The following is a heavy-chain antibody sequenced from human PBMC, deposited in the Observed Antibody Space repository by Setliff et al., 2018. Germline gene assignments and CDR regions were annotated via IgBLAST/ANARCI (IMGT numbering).Heavy chain of an antibody. V-gene: IGHV1-69*05. J-gene: IGHJ4*02. CDR1: GGTFSSYA. CDR2: IIPIFGTA. Sequence: SVKVSCKASGGTFSSYAISWVRQAPGQGLEWMGGIIPIFGTANYAQKFQGRVTITTDESTSTAYMELSSLRSEDTAVYYCARDKGYYGSGSYDNWGQGTLVTVSS. CDR3: ARDKGYYGSGSYDN. D-gene: IGHD3-10*01.